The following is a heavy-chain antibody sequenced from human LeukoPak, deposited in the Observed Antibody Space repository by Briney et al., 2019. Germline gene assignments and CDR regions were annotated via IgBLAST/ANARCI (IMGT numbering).Heavy chain of an antibody. D-gene: IGHD2-15*01. CDR3: VRGTRVAANLHTA. CDR2: ISSSSSYI. J-gene: IGHJ5*02. Sequence: GGSLRLSCAASGFTFSSYSMNWVRQAPGKGLEWVSSISSSSSYIYYADSVKGRFTISRDNAKNSLYLQMNSLRAEDTAVYYCVRGTRVAANLHTAWGQGTLVTVSS. V-gene: IGHV3-21*01. CDR1: GFTFSSYS.